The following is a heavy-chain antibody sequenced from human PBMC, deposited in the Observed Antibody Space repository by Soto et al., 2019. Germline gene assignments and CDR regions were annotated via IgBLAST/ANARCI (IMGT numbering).Heavy chain of an antibody. CDR3: ARDFCTSATCSTRLFDY. J-gene: IGHJ4*02. D-gene: IGHD2-2*01. Sequence: GGSLRLSCAASGFTFSSYAMSWVRQAPGKGLVWVSRINSDGSSTNYADSVKGRFTISRDNAKNTLYLQMNSLRVEDTAVYYCARDFCTSATCSTRLFDYWGQGTLVTVSS. CDR2: INSDGSST. CDR1: GFTFSSYA. V-gene: IGHV3-74*01.